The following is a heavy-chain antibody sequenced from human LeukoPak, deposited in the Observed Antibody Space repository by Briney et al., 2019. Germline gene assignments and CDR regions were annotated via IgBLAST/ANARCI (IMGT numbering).Heavy chain of an antibody. CDR2: INRDGSST. D-gene: IGHD5-24*01. V-gene: IGHV3-74*01. J-gene: IGHJ4*02. CDR1: GFTFSSYW. Sequence: RGSLRLSCAASGFTFSSYWMHWVRQSPGKGLVWVSRINRDGSSTSYADSVKGRFTISRDNVKNTLYLQMNSLGAEDTAVYYCARDKRWLQYDPLDYWGQGTLVTVSS. CDR3: ARDKRWLQYDPLDY.